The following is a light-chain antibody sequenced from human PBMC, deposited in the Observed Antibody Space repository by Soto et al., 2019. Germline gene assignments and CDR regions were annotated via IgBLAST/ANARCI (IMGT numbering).Light chain of an antibody. V-gene: IGKV1-5*03. CDR1: QTISSW. CDR2: KAS. J-gene: IGKJ1*01. Sequence: DIQMTQSPSTLSGSVGERVTITCRASQTISSWLAWYQQKPGKAPKLLIYKASTLKSGVPSRFSGSGSGTEFTLTISSLQPDDFATYYCQQYITDSRTFGQGTKVDIK. CDR3: QQYITDSRT.